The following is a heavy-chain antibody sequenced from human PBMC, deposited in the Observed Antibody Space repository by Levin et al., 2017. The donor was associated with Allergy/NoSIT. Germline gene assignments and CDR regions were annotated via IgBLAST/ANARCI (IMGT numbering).Heavy chain of an antibody. Sequence: TSETLSLTCAVYGGSVSDHSWTWIRQAPGKGLEWIGEIDHTGSPNYNPSLKSRVTISVDTSKNHFSLNLRSVSAADTAVYYCAGATLWFGADDAFDIWGQGTLFNFSS. CDR3: AGATLWFGADDAFDI. V-gene: IGHV4-34*01. D-gene: IGHD3-10*01. CDR2: IDHTGSP. J-gene: IGHJ3*02. CDR1: GGSVSDHS.